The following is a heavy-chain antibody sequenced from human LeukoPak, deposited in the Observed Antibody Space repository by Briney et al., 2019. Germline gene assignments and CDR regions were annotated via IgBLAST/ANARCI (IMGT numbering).Heavy chain of an antibody. Sequence: GGSLRLSCAASGFTFTTYWMYWVRQAPGKGLVWVSHINSDGSITSYADSVKGRFTISRDNAKNTLYLQMNSLRAEDTAVYYCARDAVDTANAVWGQGTTVTVSS. D-gene: IGHD5-18*01. V-gene: IGHV3-74*01. CDR2: INSDGSIT. CDR1: GFTFTTYW. J-gene: IGHJ6*02. CDR3: ARDAVDTANAV.